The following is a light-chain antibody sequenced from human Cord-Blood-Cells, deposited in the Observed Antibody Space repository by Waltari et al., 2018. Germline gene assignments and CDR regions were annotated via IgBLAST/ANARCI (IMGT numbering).Light chain of an antibody. V-gene: IGKV4-1*01. CDR1: QGVLYSSNNKNY. CDR2: WAS. CDR3: QQYYSTPWT. J-gene: IGKJ1*01. Sequence: DIVMTQSPDSLAVSLGERATINCTSSQGVLYSSNNKNYLAWYQQKPGQPPKLLIYWASTRESGVPDRFSGSGSGTDFTLTISSLQAEDVAVYYCQQYYSTPWTFGQGTKVEIK.